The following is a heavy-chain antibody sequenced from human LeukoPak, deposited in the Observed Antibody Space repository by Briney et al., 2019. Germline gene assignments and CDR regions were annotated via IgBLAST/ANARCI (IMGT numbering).Heavy chain of an antibody. CDR2: IFGSGGSP. Sequence: GSLRLSCEASGFPFGSHAMYWVRPAPGKGLEWVAGIFGSGGSPHYADSVKGRFTISRDNSRNTVYLQINSLRDDDTAVYYCGKTTVGYSSGQKPAWPVDFWGQGTLVTVSS. D-gene: IGHD5-18*01. CDR1: GFPFGSHA. CDR3: GKTTVGYSSGQKPAWPVDF. V-gene: IGHV3-23*01. J-gene: IGHJ4*02.